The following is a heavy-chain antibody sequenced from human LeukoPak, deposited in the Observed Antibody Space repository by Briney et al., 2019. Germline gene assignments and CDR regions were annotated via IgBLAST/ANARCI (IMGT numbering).Heavy chain of an antibody. D-gene: IGHD4-23*01. Sequence: GRSLRLSCAASGFTFNSYTMHWVRQAPGKGLEWVAVISYDGSNKYYADSVKGRFTISRDNSKNTLYLQMNSLRAEDTAVYYCAYPVEYGGSLDYWGQGTLVTVSS. CDR2: ISYDGSNK. V-gene: IGHV3-30*04. J-gene: IGHJ4*02. CDR3: AYPVEYGGSLDY. CDR1: GFTFNSYT.